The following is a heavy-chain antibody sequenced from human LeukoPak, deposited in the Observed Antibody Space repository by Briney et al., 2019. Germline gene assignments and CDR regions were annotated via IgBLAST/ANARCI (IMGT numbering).Heavy chain of an antibody. V-gene: IGHV1-24*01. J-gene: IGHJ4*02. D-gene: IGHD3-22*01. CDR2: FDPEDGET. Sequence: GASVKVSCKVSGYTLTELSMHWVRQAPGKGLEWMGGFDPEDGETIYAQKFQGRVTITADKSTSTAYMELSRLRSDDTAVYYRARDGRGYYYDSSGYYPLPYYFDYWGQGTLVTVSS. CDR3: ARDGRGYYYDSSGYYPLPYYFDY. CDR1: GYTLTELS.